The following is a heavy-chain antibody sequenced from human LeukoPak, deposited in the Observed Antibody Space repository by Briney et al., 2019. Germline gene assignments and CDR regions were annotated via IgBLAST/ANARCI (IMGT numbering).Heavy chain of an antibody. Sequence: ASVKVSCKASGYTFTSYPISWVRQAPGQGLEWMGIINPSGGSTSYAQKFQGRVTMTRDTSTSTVYMELSSLRSEDTAVYYCARESYGEEDNWGQGTLVTVSS. V-gene: IGHV1-46*01. CDR3: ARESYGEEDN. J-gene: IGHJ4*02. CDR1: GYTFTSYP. D-gene: IGHD4-17*01. CDR2: INPSGGST.